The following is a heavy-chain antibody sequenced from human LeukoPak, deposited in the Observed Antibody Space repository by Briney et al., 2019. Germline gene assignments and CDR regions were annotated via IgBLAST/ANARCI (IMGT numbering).Heavy chain of an antibody. V-gene: IGHV3-33*08. Sequence: GGSLRLSCATSGFTLNSYAMSWVRQAPGKGLEWVAIIWYDGSNKYYADSVKGRFTISRDNSRKTLYLQMNSLRAEDTAVYYCASVRGSSSSYYFDYWGQGALVTVSS. CDR1: GFTLNSYA. CDR3: ASVRGSSSSYYFDY. D-gene: IGHD1-26*01. CDR2: IWYDGSNK. J-gene: IGHJ4*02.